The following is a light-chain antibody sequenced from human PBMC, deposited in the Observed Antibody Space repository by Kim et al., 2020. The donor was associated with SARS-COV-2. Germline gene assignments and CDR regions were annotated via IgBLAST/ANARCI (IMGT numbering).Light chain of an antibody. J-gene: IGKJ2*01. CDR1: QNISRG. CDR3: QQYNNGYT. Sequence: LAVSTGETITLSRNASQNISRGLALYQQKACQAPRLLIYGASTRISAFPARFSGSGSGTEFTLTISSLQSEDFAVYYCQQYNNGYTFGQGTKLEI. CDR2: GAS. V-gene: IGKV3-15*01.